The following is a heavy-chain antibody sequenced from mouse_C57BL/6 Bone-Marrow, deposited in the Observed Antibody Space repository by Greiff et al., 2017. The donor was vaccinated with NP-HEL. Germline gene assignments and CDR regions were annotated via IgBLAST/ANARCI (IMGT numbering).Heavy chain of an antibody. Sequence: DVKLVESGEGLVKPGGSLKLSCAASGFTFSSYAMSWVRQTPEKRLEWVGYISRGGDYIYYADTVKGRFTISRDNARNTLYLQMSSLKSEDTAMYYCTRGVSSGYPAGFAYWGQGTLVTVSA. J-gene: IGHJ3*01. CDR3: TRGVSSGYPAGFAY. D-gene: IGHD2-2*01. CDR2: ISRGGDYI. V-gene: IGHV5-9-1*02. CDR1: GFTFSSYA.